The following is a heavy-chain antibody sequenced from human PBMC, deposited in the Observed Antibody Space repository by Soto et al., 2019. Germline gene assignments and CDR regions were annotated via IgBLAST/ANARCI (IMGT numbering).Heavy chain of an antibody. CDR2: ISTNNGNT. CDR3: ARVSSGWYYWFDP. Sequence: TSVKVSCKASGYTFTSYGISWVQQAPGQGLEWMGWISTNNGNTNYAQKLQGRVTMTTDTSTSTAYMELRSLRSDDTAVYYCARVSSGWYYWFDPWGQGTLVTVSS. D-gene: IGHD6-19*01. CDR1: GYTFTSYG. J-gene: IGHJ5*02. V-gene: IGHV1-18*01.